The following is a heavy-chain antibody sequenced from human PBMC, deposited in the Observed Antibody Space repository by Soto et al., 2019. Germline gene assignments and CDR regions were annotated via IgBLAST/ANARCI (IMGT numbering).Heavy chain of an antibody. CDR3: ARGYDFWSGRPKPRRYYFDY. V-gene: IGHV4-34*01. CDR2: INHSGST. Sequence: ALETPSLPWGVVWGSLGGFYGSRIIQPPGEGGGWIGEINHSGSTNYNPSLKSRVTISVDTSKNQFSLKLSSVTAADTAVYYCARGYDFWSGRPKPRRYYFDYWGQGTLVTVSS. CDR1: WGSLGGFY. D-gene: IGHD3-3*01. J-gene: IGHJ4*02.